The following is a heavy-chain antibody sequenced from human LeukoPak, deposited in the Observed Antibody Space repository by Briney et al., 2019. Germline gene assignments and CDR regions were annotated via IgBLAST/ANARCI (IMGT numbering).Heavy chain of an antibody. V-gene: IGHV1-18*01. D-gene: IGHD3-3*01. CDR1: GYTFTSYG. Sequence: ASVKVSCKASGYTFTSYGTSWVRQAPGQGLEWMGWISAYNGNTNYAQRLQGRVTMTTDTSTSTAYMELRSLRSDDTAVYYCAREDYDFWSNYYYYYMDVWGKGTTVTVSS. CDR2: ISAYNGNT. CDR3: AREDYDFWSNYYYYYMDV. J-gene: IGHJ6*03.